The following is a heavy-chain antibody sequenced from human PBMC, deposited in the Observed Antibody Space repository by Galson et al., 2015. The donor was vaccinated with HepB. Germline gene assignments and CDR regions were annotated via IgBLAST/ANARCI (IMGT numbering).Heavy chain of an antibody. J-gene: IGHJ4*02. V-gene: IGHV3-23*01. D-gene: IGHD6-13*01. CDR1: GFTFSSYA. CDR2: ISSGGGSA. Sequence: SLRLSCAASGFTFSSYAMSWVRQAPGKGLEWVSAISSGGGSAYYADFVKGRFTISRDNSKNTLYLQMNSLRAEDTAVYYCAKSQVGPSIAAPGNWGQGTLVTVSS. CDR3: AKSQVGPSIAAPGN.